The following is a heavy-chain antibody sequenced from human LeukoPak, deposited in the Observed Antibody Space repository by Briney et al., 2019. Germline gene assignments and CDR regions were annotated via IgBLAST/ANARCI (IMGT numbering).Heavy chain of an antibody. CDR3: ARGPDYYDSSGYYLSRPKFWDLRGYYGMDV. D-gene: IGHD3-22*01. CDR2: ITPNSGGT. J-gene: IGHJ6*02. CDR1: GYTFAAYY. Sequence: ASVKVSCKASGYTFAAYYIHWVRLAPGQGLEWMGWITPNSGGTKYAQTFRGRVTMAWDTSISTAYMELSRLTSDDTAVYYCARGPDYYDSSGYYLSRPKFWDLRGYYGMDVWGQGTTVTVSS. V-gene: IGHV1-2*02.